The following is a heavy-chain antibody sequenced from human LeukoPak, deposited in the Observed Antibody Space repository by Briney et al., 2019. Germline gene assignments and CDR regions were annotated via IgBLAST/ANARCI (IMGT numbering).Heavy chain of an antibody. J-gene: IGHJ5*02. V-gene: IGHV6-1*01. Sequence: SQTLSLTCAISGDSVSSNSAAWNWIRQSPSRGLEWLGRTYYRSKWYNDYAVSVKSRITINPDTSKNQFSLQLSSVTPEDTAVYYCARGSFDQEHLSARGFDPWGQGTLVTVSS. CDR3: ARGSFDQEHLSARGFDP. CDR1: GDSVSSNSAA. CDR2: TYYRSKWYN. D-gene: IGHD1/OR15-1a*01.